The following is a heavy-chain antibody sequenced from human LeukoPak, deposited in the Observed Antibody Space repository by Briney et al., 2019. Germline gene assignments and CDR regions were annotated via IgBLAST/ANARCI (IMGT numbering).Heavy chain of an antibody. D-gene: IGHD6-13*01. J-gene: IGHJ5*02. Sequence: PGGSLRLSCAASGFTFSSYSMGWVRPAAGGGRGWVACISGSGDRTYYADSVKRQFTISRDHSKNPLYLQMNSLRAEATAVYYGAKDRAAAGPRVRFDPWGQGTLVTVSS. V-gene: IGHV3-23*01. CDR1: GFTFSSYS. CDR3: AKDRAAAGPRVRFDP. CDR2: ISGSGDRT.